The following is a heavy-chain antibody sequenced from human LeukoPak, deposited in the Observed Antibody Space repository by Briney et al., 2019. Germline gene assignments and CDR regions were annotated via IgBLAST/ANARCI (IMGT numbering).Heavy chain of an antibody. Sequence: ASVKVPCKVSGYTLTELSMHWVRQAPGKGLEWMGGFDPEDGETIYAQKFQGRVTMTEDTSTDTAYMELSSLRSEDTAVYYCATAPIYCSSTSCYHLDYWGQGTLVTVSS. V-gene: IGHV1-24*01. CDR2: FDPEDGET. J-gene: IGHJ4*02. D-gene: IGHD2-2*01. CDR3: ATAPIYCSSTSCYHLDY. CDR1: GYTLTELS.